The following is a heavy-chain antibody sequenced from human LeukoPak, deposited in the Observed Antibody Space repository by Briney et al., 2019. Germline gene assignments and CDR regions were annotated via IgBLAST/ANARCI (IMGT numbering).Heavy chain of an antibody. D-gene: IGHD5-12*01. CDR3: AKLRSSRYSGYDADDAFDI. CDR2: ISWNSGSI. Sequence: GGSLRLSCAASGFTFDDYAMHWVRQAPGKGLEWVSGISWNSGSIGYADSVKGRFTISRDNAKNSLYLQMNSLRAEDTALYYCAKLRSSRYSGYDADDAFDIWGQGTMVTVSS. J-gene: IGHJ3*02. V-gene: IGHV3-9*01. CDR1: GFTFDDYA.